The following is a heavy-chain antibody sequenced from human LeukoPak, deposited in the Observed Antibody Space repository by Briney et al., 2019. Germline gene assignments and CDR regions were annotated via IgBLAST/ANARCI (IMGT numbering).Heavy chain of an antibody. CDR3: ARSAGWWSLDY. CDR2: ISHGGST. CDR1: GDSISSRNW. D-gene: IGHD2-8*02. V-gene: IGHV4-4*02. Sequence: SETLSLTCAVSGDSISSRNWWNWVRQPPGKGLDWIGEISHGGSTKYNPSLKNRVTISKDNSKNEFSLKLNSVTAADTAVYYCARSAGWWSLDYWGQGALVTVSA. J-gene: IGHJ4*02.